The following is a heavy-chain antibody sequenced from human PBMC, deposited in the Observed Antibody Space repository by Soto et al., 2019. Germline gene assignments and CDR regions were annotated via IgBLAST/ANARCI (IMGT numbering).Heavy chain of an antibody. V-gene: IGHV4-59*08. J-gene: IGHJ4*02. CDR1: GGSISSYY. CDR2: IYYSGST. Sequence: SETLSLTCTVSGGSISSYYWSWIRQPPGKGLEWIGYIYYSGSTNYNPSLKSRVTISVDTSKNQFSLKLSSVTAADTAVYYCARTVAGMSWYFDYWGQGTLVTVSS. CDR3: ARTVAGMSWYFDY. D-gene: IGHD4-17*01.